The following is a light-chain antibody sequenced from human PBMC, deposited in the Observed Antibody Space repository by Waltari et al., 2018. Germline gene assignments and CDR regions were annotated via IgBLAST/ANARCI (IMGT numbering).Light chain of an antibody. CDR3: QQSYSTPPTWT. V-gene: IGKV1-39*01. J-gene: IGKJ1*01. Sequence: DIQMTQSPSPLSASVGDSVSITCRASQSISSYLNWYLQKPGKAPKLLIYAASSLQSGVPSRFSGSGSGTDFTLTISSLQPEDFATYFCQQSYSTPPTWTFGQGTKVEIK. CDR1: QSISSY. CDR2: AAS.